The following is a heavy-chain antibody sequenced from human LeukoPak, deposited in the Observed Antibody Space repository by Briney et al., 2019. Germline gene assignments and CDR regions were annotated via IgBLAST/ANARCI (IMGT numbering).Heavy chain of an antibody. J-gene: IGHJ3*02. V-gene: IGHV4-61*02. CDR3: ARVRAAAMGAFDI. CDR2: IYTSGST. Sequence: SQTLSLTCTVSGGSISSGSYYWSWIRQPAGKGLEWIGRIYTSGSTNYNPSLKSRVTISVDTSKNQFSLKLSSVTAADTAVYYCARVRAAAMGAFDIWGQGTMVTVSS. D-gene: IGHD2-2*01. CDR1: GGSISSGSYY.